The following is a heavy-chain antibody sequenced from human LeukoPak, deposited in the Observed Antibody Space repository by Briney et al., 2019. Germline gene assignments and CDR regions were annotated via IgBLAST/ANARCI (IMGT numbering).Heavy chain of an antibody. CDR3: ARVYLLSITGTTVFDY. CDR2: IYYSGST. Sequence: PSETLSLTCTVSGGSISSSSYYWGWIRQPPGKGLEWIGSIYYSGSTYYNPSLKSRVTISVDTSKNQFSLKLSSVTAADTAVYYCARVYLLSITGTTVFDYWGQGTLVTVSS. V-gene: IGHV4-39*01. CDR1: GGSISSSSYY. J-gene: IGHJ4*02. D-gene: IGHD1-7*01.